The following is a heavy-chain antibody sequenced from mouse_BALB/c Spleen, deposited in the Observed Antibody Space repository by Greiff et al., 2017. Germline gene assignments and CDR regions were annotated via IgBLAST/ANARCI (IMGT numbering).Heavy chain of an antibody. Sequence: EVHLVESGGDLVKPGGSLKLSCAASGFTFSSYGMSWVRQTPDKRLEWVATISSGGSYTYYPDSVKGRFTISRDNAKNTLYLQMSSLKSEDTAMYYCARHATGGSWFDYWGQGTLVTVSA. CDR1: GFTFSSYG. CDR3: ARHATGGSWFDY. J-gene: IGHJ3*01. D-gene: IGHD4-1*01. CDR2: ISSGGSYT. V-gene: IGHV5-6*01.